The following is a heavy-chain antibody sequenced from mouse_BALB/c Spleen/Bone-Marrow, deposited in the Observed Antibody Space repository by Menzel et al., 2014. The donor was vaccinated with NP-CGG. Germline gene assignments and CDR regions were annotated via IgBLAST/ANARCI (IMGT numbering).Heavy chain of an antibody. CDR1: GFNIKDTY. Sequence: VQLKQSGAELVKPGASVKLSCTASGFNIKDTYMHWVKQRPEQGLEWIGRIDPANGNTKYDPKFQGKATITADTSSNTAHLHLSSLTSEDTAVYYCANDWFAYWGQGTLITASA. J-gene: IGHJ3*01. V-gene: IGHV14-3*02. CDR3: ANDWFAY. CDR2: IDPANGNT. D-gene: IGHD2-3*01.